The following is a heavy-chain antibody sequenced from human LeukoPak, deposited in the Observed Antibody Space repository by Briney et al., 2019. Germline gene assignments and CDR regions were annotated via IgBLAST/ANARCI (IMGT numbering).Heavy chain of an antibody. CDR3: ARVWGPTATFDY. CDR2: IFPNSGGT. V-gene: IGHV1-2*02. CDR1: GYSFTDYY. Sequence: GASVKVSCKASGYSFTDYYIHWGRQAPGQGLEWMGWIFPNSGGTNYAQKFQGRVTVTRDTSISTASMELNRLTSDDTAVYYCARVWGPTATFDYWGQGTLVTVSS. J-gene: IGHJ4*02. D-gene: IGHD1-1*01.